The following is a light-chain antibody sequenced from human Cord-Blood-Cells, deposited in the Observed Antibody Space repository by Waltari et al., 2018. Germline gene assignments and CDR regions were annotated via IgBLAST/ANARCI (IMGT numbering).Light chain of an antibody. J-gene: IGLJ2*01. CDR2: GSS. Sequence: QSVLTQPPSVSGAPGQRVTISCTGSSSNIGAGYDVHWYQQLPGTAPKPLSQGSSKRPSGVPDRFSGSKSGTSASLAITGLQAEDEADYYCQSYDSSLSVVFGGGTKLTVL. CDR1: SSNIGAGYD. CDR3: QSYDSSLSVV. V-gene: IGLV1-40*01.